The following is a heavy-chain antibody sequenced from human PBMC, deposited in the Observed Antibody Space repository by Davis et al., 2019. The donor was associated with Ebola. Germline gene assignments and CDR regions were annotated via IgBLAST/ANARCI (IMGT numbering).Heavy chain of an antibody. V-gene: IGHV3-49*03. J-gene: IGHJ6*03. Sequence: GESLKISCTASGFTFGDYAMSWFRQAPGKGLEGVGFIRSKAYGGTTEYAASVKGRFTISRDDSKSIAYLQMNSLKTEDTAVYYCTRDRSGYSSSLGYYYYYMDVWGKGTTVTVSS. CDR1: GFTFGDYA. CDR2: IRSKAYGGTT. D-gene: IGHD6-6*01. CDR3: TRDRSGYSSSLGYYYYYMDV.